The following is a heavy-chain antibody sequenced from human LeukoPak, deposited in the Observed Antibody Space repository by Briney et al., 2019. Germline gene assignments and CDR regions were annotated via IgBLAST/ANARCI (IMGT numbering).Heavy chain of an antibody. CDR3: ARVSSGSYYNYYYYYMDV. CDR1: GGSISSYY. Sequence: SXXLSLTCTVSGGSISSYYWSWVRQPAGKGLEWVGRIYTSGSTNYNPSLKRGVTMSVDKSKNQFSLKLSSLTAADTAVYYCARVSSGSYYNYYYYYMDVWGKGTTVTVSS. J-gene: IGHJ6*03. CDR2: IYTSGST. V-gene: IGHV4-4*07. D-gene: IGHD1-26*01.